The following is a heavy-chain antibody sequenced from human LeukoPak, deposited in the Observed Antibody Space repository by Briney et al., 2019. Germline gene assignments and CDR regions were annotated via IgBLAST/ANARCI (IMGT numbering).Heavy chain of an antibody. CDR3: AREGFYYDSNGYYRDRFDY. D-gene: IGHD3-22*01. Sequence: SETLSLTCTVSGGSISSYYWSWIRQPAGKGLEWIGRIYTSGSTNYNPSLKSRVTMSVDTSKNQFSLKLSSVTAADTAVYYCAREGFYYDSNGYYRDRFDYWGRGTLVTVSS. J-gene: IGHJ4*02. CDR2: IYTSGST. V-gene: IGHV4-4*07. CDR1: GGSISSYY.